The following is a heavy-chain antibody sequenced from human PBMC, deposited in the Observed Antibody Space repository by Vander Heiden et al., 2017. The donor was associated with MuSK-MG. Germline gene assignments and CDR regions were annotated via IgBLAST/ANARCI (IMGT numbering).Heavy chain of an antibody. CDR1: GFTFSSYA. CDR3: AKTPTYYYDSSGYYYGA. Sequence: EVRLLESGGGLVQPGGSLRLSCAASGFTFSSYAMRWVRQAPGKGLEWVSAISGSGGSTYYADSVKGRFTISRDNSKNTLYLQMNSLRAEDTAVYYCAKTPTYYYDSSGYYYGAWGQGTLVTVSS. J-gene: IGHJ5*02. D-gene: IGHD3-22*01. CDR2: ISGSGGST. V-gene: IGHV3-23*01.